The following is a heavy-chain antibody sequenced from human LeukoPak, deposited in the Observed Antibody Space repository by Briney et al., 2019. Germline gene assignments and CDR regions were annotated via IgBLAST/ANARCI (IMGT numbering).Heavy chain of an antibody. D-gene: IGHD3-22*01. CDR1: GFTFSSYA. Sequence: PGGSLRLSCAAPGFTFSSYAMSWVRQAPGKGLEWVSAISGSGGSTYYADSVKGRFTISRDNSKNTLYLQMNSLRAEDTAVYYCAKARSDYYDSSDPFDYWGQGTLVTVSS. V-gene: IGHV3-23*01. CDR3: AKARSDYYDSSDPFDY. J-gene: IGHJ4*02. CDR2: ISGSGGST.